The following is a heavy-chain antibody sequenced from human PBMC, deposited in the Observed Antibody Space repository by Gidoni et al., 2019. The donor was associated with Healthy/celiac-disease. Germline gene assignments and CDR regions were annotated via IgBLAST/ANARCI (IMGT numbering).Heavy chain of an antibody. CDR1: GSTFSSYA. V-gene: IGHV3-30-3*01. CDR3: ARDMYYYGSGSCDY. Sequence: QVQLVESGGGVVQPGRSLSLSCAAPGSTFSSYAMHWVRQDPGKGLEWVAVISYDGSNKYYADSVKGRFTISRDNSKNTLYLQMNSLRAEDTAVYYCARDMYYYGSGSCDYWGQGTLVTVSS. CDR2: ISYDGSNK. J-gene: IGHJ4*02. D-gene: IGHD3-10*01.